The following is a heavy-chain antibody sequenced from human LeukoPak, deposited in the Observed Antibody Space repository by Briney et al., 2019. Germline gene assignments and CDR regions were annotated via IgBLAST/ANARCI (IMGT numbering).Heavy chain of an antibody. D-gene: IGHD1-14*01. Sequence: PGGSLRPSCAASGFTFSSYGMHWVRQAPGKGLEWVAVISHDGSSKYYADSVKGRFTVSRDNSKSTVYLQMNSLRVEDTAMFYCVKPQTPGYNNDWGRYYFDYWGQGTLVTVSS. CDR2: ISHDGSSK. CDR3: VKPQTPGYNNDWGRYYFDY. CDR1: GFTFSSYG. V-gene: IGHV3-30*18. J-gene: IGHJ4*02.